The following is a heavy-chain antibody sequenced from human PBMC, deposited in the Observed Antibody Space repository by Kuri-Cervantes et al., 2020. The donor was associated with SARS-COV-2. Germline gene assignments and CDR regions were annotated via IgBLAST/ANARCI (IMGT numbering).Heavy chain of an antibody. CDR2: INPNGDT. J-gene: IGHJ4*02. V-gene: IGHV1-2*02. CDR1: GYTFTDYY. Sequence: ASVKVSCKASGYTFTDYYMHWVRQAPGQGPEWMGWINPNGDTNSAQKFQGRVTMTRDTSTSTVHMELSRLRFDDTAVYYCASLGDAGDLSPRFDYWGQGTLVTVSS. D-gene: IGHD3-16*01. CDR3: ASLGDAGDLSPRFDY.